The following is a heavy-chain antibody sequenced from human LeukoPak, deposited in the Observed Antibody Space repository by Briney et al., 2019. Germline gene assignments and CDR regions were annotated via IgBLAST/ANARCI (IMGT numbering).Heavy chain of an antibody. V-gene: IGHV4-59*01. CDR1: GGSISSYY. CDR2: IYYSGST. CDR3: ARAWEYSSSSAVPNDAFDI. J-gene: IGHJ3*02. D-gene: IGHD6-6*01. Sequence: SETLSLTCTVSGGSISSYYWSWIRQPPGKGLEWIGYIYYSGSTNYNPSLKSRVTISVDTSKNQFSLKLSSVTAADTAVYYCARAWEYSSSSAVPNDAFDIGGQGTMVTVSS.